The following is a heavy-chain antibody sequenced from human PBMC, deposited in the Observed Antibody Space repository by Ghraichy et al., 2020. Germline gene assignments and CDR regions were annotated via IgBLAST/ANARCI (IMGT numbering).Heavy chain of an antibody. D-gene: IGHD6-13*01. Sequence: GESLNISCEGSGFSFSDYSMIWVRLTPRKALEWVSYITGSSITIFYTDSVKGRFTISRDNAKNSLYLQMNSLRAEDTAVYYCAKDWVVSAGPIYFFDYWGQGTLVTVSS. CDR3: AKDWVVSAGPIYFFDY. CDR1: GFSFSDYS. CDR2: ITGSSITI. V-gene: IGHV3-48*01. J-gene: IGHJ4*02.